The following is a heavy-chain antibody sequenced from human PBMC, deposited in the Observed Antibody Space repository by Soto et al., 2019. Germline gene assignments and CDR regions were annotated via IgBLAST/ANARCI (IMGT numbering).Heavy chain of an antibody. Sequence: QVQLVESGGGVVKPGRSLRLSCSASGFTFSDFSMHWVRQAPGEGLEWVALIAADGNNKDFADSVKGRFTISRDNSKNTLYLQMNSLRADDTAVYYCARKWYGELGEGWFDPWGQGALVTVSS. CDR3: ARKWYGELGEGWFDP. D-gene: IGHD3-10*01. J-gene: IGHJ5*02. V-gene: IGHV3-30-3*01. CDR2: IAADGNNK. CDR1: GFTFSDFS.